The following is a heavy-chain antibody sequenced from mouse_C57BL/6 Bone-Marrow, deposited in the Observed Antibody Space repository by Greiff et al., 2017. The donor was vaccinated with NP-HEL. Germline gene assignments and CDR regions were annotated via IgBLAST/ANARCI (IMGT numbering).Heavy chain of an antibody. D-gene: IGHD4-1*01. Sequence: VQRVESGAELMKPGASVKLSCKATGYTFTGYWIEWVKQRPGHGLEWIGEILPGSGSTNYNEKFKGKATFTADTSSNTAYMQLSSLTTEDSAIYYCARWRKIWSEWDGYFDVWGTGTTVTVSS. J-gene: IGHJ1*03. V-gene: IGHV1-9*01. CDR2: ILPGSGST. CDR1: GYTFTGYW. CDR3: ARWRKIWSEWDGYFDV.